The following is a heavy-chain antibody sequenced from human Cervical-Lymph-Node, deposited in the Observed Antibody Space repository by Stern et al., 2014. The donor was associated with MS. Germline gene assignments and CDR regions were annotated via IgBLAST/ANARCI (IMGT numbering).Heavy chain of an antibody. CDR3: ARDPGEGPGASFDY. V-gene: IGHV1-46*01. J-gene: IGHJ4*02. D-gene: IGHD3-16*01. CDR2: INPSGSSA. CDR1: GYTFTTYY. Sequence: QVQLVQSGAEVKKPGASVKVSCKASGYTFTTYYMHWVRQAPGQGLEWMGVINPSGSSAAYAQKFQGRVTMTRDTSTSTVYMDLSSLRFEDTAVYYCARDPGEGPGASFDYWGQGTLVTVSS.